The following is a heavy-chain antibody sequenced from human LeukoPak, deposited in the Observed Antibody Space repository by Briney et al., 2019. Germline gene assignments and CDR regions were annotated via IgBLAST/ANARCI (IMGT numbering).Heavy chain of an antibody. CDR2: ISYDGSNK. Sequence: PGGSLRLSCAASGFTFSSYAMHWVRQAPGKGLEWVAVISYDGSNKYYADSVKGRFTISRDNSKNTLYLQMNSLRAEDTAVYYCARGGDRWLQFSYFDYWGQGTLVTVSS. CDR1: GFTFSSYA. V-gene: IGHV3-30-3*01. J-gene: IGHJ4*02. CDR3: ARGGDRWLQFSYFDY. D-gene: IGHD5-24*01.